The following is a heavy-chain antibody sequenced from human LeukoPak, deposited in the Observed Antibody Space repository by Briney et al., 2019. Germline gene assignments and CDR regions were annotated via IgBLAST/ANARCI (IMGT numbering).Heavy chain of an antibody. Sequence: SQTLSLTCAISGDSVSSNSAAWNWIRQSPSRGLEWLGRTYYRSKWYNGYAVSVKSRITINPDTSKNQFSLQLNSVTPEDTAVYYCARDSTFLTTGYSSGWHRRGGYFDYWGQGTLVTVSS. D-gene: IGHD6-19*01. J-gene: IGHJ4*02. CDR3: ARDSTFLTTGYSSGWHRRGGYFDY. V-gene: IGHV6-1*01. CDR2: TYYRSKWYN. CDR1: GDSVSSNSAA.